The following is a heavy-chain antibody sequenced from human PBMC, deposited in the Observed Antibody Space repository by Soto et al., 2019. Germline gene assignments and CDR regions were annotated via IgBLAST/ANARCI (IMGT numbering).Heavy chain of an antibody. D-gene: IGHD6-13*01. CDR1: GGTFGHYA. V-gene: IGHV1-69*01. J-gene: IGHJ6*02. CDR2: IILIFGTA. CDR3: ARETYSTTWYVYYYGMDV. Sequence: QVQLVQSGAEVKKPGSSVKVSCKASGGTFGHYAISWFRQAPGQGLEWIGGIILIFGTAKYAQKFQGRVTITADESTSTAYMELSSLRSEDTAVYYCARETYSTTWYVYYYGMDVWGQGTTVTVSS.